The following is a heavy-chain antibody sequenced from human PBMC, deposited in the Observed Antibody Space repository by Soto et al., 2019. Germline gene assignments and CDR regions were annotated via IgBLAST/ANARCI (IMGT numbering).Heavy chain of an antibody. D-gene: IGHD1-26*01. CDR1: GGTFSSYT. J-gene: IGHJ5*02. CDR3: ARDGKREMASGSYNWFDP. Sequence: ASVKVSCKASGGTFSSYTISWVRQAPGQGLEWVGRIIPILGIANYAQKFQGRVTITADKSTSTAYMELSSLRSEDTAVYYCARDGKREMASGSYNWFDPWGQGTLVTVSS. V-gene: IGHV1-69*04. CDR2: IIPILGIA.